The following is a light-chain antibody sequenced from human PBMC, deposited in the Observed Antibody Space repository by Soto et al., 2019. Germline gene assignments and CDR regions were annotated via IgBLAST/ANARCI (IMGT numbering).Light chain of an antibody. CDR3: SSYTSSSNVG. CDR2: AVS. V-gene: IGLV2-14*01. J-gene: IGLJ2*01. Sequence: QSALTQPASASGSPGQSITISCTGTSSDVGGYNYVSWYQQHPGKAPKLMISAVSNRPSGVSNRFSGSKSGNTASLTISGLQAEDEADYYCSSYTSSSNVGFGGGTKLTVL. CDR1: SSDVGGYNY.